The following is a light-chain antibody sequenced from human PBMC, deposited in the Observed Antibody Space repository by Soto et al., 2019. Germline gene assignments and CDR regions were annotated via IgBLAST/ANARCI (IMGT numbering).Light chain of an antibody. CDR1: QSISSW. CDR3: QQYNSYWT. CDR2: KAS. V-gene: IGKV1-5*03. Sequence: DIQMTQSPSTLSASVGDRVTITCRASQSISSWLAWYQQKPGKAPKLLIYKASSLESGVPSRFSGSGSGTEFTLNNSSLQPVDFATYYCQQYNSYWTFGPGTKVEIK. J-gene: IGKJ1*01.